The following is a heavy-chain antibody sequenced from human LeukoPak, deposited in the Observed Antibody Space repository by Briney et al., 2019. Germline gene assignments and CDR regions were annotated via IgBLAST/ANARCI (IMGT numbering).Heavy chain of an antibody. J-gene: IGHJ4*02. V-gene: IGHV3-9*01. CDR3: AKDEKDYYDSSGLTNYFDY. Sequence: PGGSLRLSCAASGFTFSSYAMSWVRQAPGKGLEWVSAISWNSGNIGYADSVKGRFTISRDNAKNSLYLQMNSLRAEDTALYYCAKDEKDYYDSSGLTNYFDYWGQGTLVTVSS. CDR2: ISWNSGNI. CDR1: GFTFSSYA. D-gene: IGHD3-22*01.